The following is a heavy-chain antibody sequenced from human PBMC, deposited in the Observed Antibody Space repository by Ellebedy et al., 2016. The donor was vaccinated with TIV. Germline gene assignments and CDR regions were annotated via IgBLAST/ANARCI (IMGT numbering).Heavy chain of an antibody. Sequence: GESLKISXTGSGFSFGDPYISWIRPTPGKGLEAISHISSGGANTISADSVRGRFTISRDNAKKSLFLQMNSLRAEDTAIYYCAGGGSGYSYAPGFDTWGQGTLVTVSS. CDR2: ISSGGANT. J-gene: IGHJ4*02. V-gene: IGHV3-11*01. CDR1: GFSFGDPY. CDR3: AGGGSGYSYAPGFDT. D-gene: IGHD5-18*01.